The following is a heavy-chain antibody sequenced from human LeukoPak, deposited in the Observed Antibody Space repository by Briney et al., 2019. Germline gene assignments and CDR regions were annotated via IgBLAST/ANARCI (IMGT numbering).Heavy chain of an antibody. CDR1: GDSIGDHH. D-gene: IGHD2/OR15-2a*01. J-gene: IGHJ4*02. CDR3: AMYTTGRGGHGY. CDR2: ILYTGTS. Sequence: SETLSLTCTVSGDSIGDHHWSWIRQPPGKGLEWIGYILYTGTSNYNPSLKSRVTISVDTSRNQFSLKLSSVTAADTAVYYCAMYTTGRGGHGYWGQGTLITVSA. V-gene: IGHV4-59*11.